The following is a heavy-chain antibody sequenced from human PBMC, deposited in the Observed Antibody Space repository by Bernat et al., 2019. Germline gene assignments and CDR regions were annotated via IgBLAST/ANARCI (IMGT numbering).Heavy chain of an antibody. Sequence: EVQLLESGGGLVQPGGSLRISCAAPGFTFSTYVMTCVRQAPGKGLAWVSAISGSGGTRYYEESVKGRFTISRDKSRNKLYLQMDSLSAEDTAVYYCAKGADGSSGLCSYYSYMDVWGKGTSVTVSS. CDR1: GFTFSTYV. CDR2: ISGSGGTR. J-gene: IGHJ6*03. D-gene: IGHD6-6*01. V-gene: IGHV3-23*01. CDR3: AKGADGSSGLCSYYSYMDV.